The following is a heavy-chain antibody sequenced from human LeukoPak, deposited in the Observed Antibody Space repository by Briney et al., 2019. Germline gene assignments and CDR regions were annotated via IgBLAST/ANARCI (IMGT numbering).Heavy chain of an antibody. CDR1: GYTFTGYY. D-gene: IGHD3-10*01. J-gene: IGHJ4*02. CDR2: INPNSGGT. V-gene: IGHV1-2*06. Sequence: ASVKVSCKASGYTFTGYYMHWVRQAPGQGLEWMGRINPNSGGTSYAQKFQGRVTLTRDTSITTAYMELTRQRSDDTAVYYCARDRGCGDVFDYWRQGTLVTVSS. CDR3: ARDRGCGDVFDY.